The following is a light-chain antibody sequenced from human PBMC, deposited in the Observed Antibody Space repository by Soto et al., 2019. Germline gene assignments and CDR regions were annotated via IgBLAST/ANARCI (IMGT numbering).Light chain of an antibody. CDR1: QSVGSTY. CDR2: GAS. CDR3: QQYNNWPPGYT. J-gene: IGKJ2*01. Sequence: EIMLTQSPGTLSLSPGERATLSCRASQSVGSTYLAWYQQKPGQAPRLLIYGASSRASGIPDRFSGSGSGTDFTLTISGLEPEDFAVYYCQQYNNWPPGYTFGQGTKLEIK. V-gene: IGKV3-20*01.